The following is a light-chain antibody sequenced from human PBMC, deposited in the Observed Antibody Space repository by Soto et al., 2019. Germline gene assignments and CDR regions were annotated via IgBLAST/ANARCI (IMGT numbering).Light chain of an antibody. CDR2: AAS. V-gene: IGKV1-39*01. Sequence: DIQMTQSPSSLYASVGDRVTITCRASQSISSYLNWYQQKPGKAPKLLIYAASSLQSGVPSRFSSSGSGTDFTLIISSLQPEDFATYYCQQSYSTPCTFGQGTKLEIK. CDR1: QSISSY. CDR3: QQSYSTPCT. J-gene: IGKJ2*02.